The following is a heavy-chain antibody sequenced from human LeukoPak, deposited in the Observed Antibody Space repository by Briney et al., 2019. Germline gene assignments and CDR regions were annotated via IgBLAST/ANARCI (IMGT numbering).Heavy chain of an antibody. Sequence: GGSLRLSCAASGFTFSNAWMSWVRQAPGKGLEWVGRIKSKTDGGTTDYAAPAKGRFTISRDDSKNTLYLQMNSLKTEDTAVYYCTTDGLAVAGTGDYWGQGTLVTVSS. CDR3: TTDGLAVAGTGDY. CDR1: GFTFSNAW. V-gene: IGHV3-15*01. CDR2: IKSKTDGGTT. D-gene: IGHD6-19*01. J-gene: IGHJ4*02.